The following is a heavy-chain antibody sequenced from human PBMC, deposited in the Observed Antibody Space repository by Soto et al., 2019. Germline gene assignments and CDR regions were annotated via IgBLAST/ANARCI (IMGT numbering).Heavy chain of an antibody. CDR3: ARGGNWFDP. Sequence: PGGSLRLPCPASVFPFSRDSMNWVRQAREKGLEWVAYIDCSSRAAHYADSVQGRFTISRDNDKNSLYLQMNSLRAEDTAVYYCARGGNWFDPWGQGTLVTVSS. CDR2: IDCSSRAA. D-gene: IGHD3-10*01. CDR1: VFPFSRDS. V-gene: IGHV3-48*04. J-gene: IGHJ5*02.